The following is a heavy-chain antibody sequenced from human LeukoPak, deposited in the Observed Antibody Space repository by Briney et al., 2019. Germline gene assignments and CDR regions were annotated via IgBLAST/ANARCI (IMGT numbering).Heavy chain of an antibody. V-gene: IGHV3-66*01. CDR2: IYSGGST. Sequence: GGSLRLSCAASGFTFSTYSMNWVRQAPGKGLEWVSVIYSGGSTYYADSVKGRFTISRDNSKNTLYLQMNSLRAEDTAVYYCARAQYGGYTRGSFDYWGQGTLVTVSS. D-gene: IGHD5-12*01. CDR3: ARAQYGGYTRGSFDY. CDR1: GFTFSTYS. J-gene: IGHJ4*02.